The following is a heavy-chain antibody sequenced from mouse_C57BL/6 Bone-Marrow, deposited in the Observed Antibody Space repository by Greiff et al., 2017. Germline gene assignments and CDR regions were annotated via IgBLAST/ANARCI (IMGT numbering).Heavy chain of an antibody. CDR1: GFSLSTFAMG. CDR2: IWWDDDK. D-gene: IGHD2-4*01. V-gene: IGHV8-8*01. J-gene: IGHJ3*01. CDR3: ARIYYDSHFAY. Sequence: QVTLKVSGPGILQPSQTLSLTCSFSGFSLSTFAMGVVWIRPPSGKGLEWLSHIWWDDDKYYNPALTSRLTFSKDTSKNQVLLQIGNVYTEDTVTYYCARIYYDSHFAYWGEGTLVTVSA.